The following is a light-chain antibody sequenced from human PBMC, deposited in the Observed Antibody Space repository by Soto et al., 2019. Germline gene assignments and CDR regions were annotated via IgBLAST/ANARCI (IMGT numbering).Light chain of an antibody. J-gene: IGKJ2*01. V-gene: IGKV1-5*01. CDR1: QSIRSW. CDR2: DAS. Sequence: DIQMTQSPSTLSASVGDRVTITCRASQSIRSWLAWYQQRPGKAPKLLIYDASNLQSGVPSRLSGSGSGTEFTLTISRLQPDDFATYYCQQYNRYPYTFGQGTKLEIK. CDR3: QQYNRYPYT.